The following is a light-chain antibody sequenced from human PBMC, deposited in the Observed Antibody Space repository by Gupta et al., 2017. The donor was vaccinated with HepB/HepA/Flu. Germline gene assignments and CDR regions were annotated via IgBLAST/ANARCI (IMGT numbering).Light chain of an antibody. CDR3: AAWDDTLSGGL. Sequence: QSVLTQPPSASGTPGQRVTISCSGSSSNIGSNSVYWYQQLPGTAPNLLIYRNNQRPSGVTDRFSGSRAGTSASPAPTGLRSEDETDYYGAAWDDTLSGGLFGGGTKLTVL. V-gene: IGLV1-47*01. CDR2: RNN. J-gene: IGLJ2*01. CDR1: SSNIGSNS.